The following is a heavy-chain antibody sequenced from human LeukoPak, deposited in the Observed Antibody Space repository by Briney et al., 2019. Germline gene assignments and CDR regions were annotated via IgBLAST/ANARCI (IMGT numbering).Heavy chain of an antibody. CDR3: ARYPIAAAGTCFDY. Sequence: SETLSLTCTVSGGSISSYYWRWIRQPPGKGLEWIGNIYDSGSTNYNPSLKSRVTISVDTSKNQFSLKLSSVTAADTAVYYCARYPIAAAGTCFDYWGQGTLVTVSS. CDR1: GGSISSYY. J-gene: IGHJ4*02. V-gene: IGHV4-59*12. D-gene: IGHD6-13*01. CDR2: IYDSGST.